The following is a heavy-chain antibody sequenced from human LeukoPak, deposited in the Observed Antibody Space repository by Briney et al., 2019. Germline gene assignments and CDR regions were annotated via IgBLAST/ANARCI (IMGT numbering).Heavy chain of an antibody. CDR2: INHGGSI. D-gene: IGHD4-17*01. V-gene: IGHV4-34*01. CDR1: GGSFSGYY. Sequence: SETLSLTCAVYGGSFSGYYWSWIRQPPGKGLEWIGEINHGGSINYNPSLKSRVTISVDTSKNQFSLKLSSVTAADTAVYYCARDTAAPAWGQGTLVTVSS. CDR3: ARDTAAPA. J-gene: IGHJ5*02.